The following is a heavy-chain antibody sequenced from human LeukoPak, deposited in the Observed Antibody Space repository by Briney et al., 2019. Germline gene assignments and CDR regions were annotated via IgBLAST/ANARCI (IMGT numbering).Heavy chain of an antibody. Sequence: ASVKVSCKASGYTFTSYYMHWVRQAPGQGLEWMGIINPSGGSTSYAQKFQGRVTMTRDMSTSTVYMELSSLRSEDTAVYYCARESSTAHHDYWGQGTLVTVSS. D-gene: IGHD5-18*01. V-gene: IGHV1-46*01. CDR2: INPSGGST. J-gene: IGHJ4*02. CDR1: GYTFTSYY. CDR3: ARESSTAHHDY.